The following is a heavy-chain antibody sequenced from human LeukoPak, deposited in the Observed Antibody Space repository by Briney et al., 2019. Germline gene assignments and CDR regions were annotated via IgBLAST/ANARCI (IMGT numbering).Heavy chain of an antibody. CDR2: VYYSGST. CDR1: GGSISSYY. CDR3: ARDYGGNSYLDY. V-gene: IGHV4-59*01. D-gene: IGHD4-23*01. J-gene: IGHJ4*02. Sequence: PSETLSLTCTVSGGSISSYYWSWIRQPPGKGLEWIGYVYYSGSTDYNPSLESRVTISVDTSKSQFSLKLSSLTAADTAIYYCARDYGGNSYLDYWGQGILVTVSS.